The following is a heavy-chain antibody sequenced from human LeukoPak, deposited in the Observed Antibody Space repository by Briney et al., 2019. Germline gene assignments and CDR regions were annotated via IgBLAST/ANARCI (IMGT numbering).Heavy chain of an antibody. J-gene: IGHJ5*02. CDR2: IYPGDSDT. Sequence: GESLKISCKGSGYSFTSYWIGWVRQMPGKGLEWMGIIYPGDSDTRYSPSFQGQVTISADKSISTAYLQGSSLKASDTAMYYCARNTYYGSGRGNWFDPWGQGTLVTVSS. V-gene: IGHV5-51*01. D-gene: IGHD3-10*01. CDR1: GYSFTSYW. CDR3: ARNTYYGSGRGNWFDP.